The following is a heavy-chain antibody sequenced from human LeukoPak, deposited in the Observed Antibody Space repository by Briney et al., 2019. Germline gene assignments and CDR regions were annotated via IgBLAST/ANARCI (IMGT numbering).Heavy chain of an antibody. CDR2: MYYGGSP. V-gene: IGHV4-39*01. CDR3: ARLLYDRSGYYYFDC. Sequence: SETLSLTCTVYGGSISSRSYYWGWIRQPPGKGLEWLGSMYYGGSPYHNPSLKSRVTISVDTSKNQFSLKLSSVTAADTAMYYCARLLYDRSGYYYFDCWGQGTLVTVSS. CDR1: GGSISSRSYY. D-gene: IGHD3-22*01. J-gene: IGHJ4*02.